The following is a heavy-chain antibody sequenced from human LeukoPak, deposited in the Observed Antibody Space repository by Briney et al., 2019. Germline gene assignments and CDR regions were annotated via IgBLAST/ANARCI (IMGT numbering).Heavy chain of an antibody. D-gene: IGHD6-6*01. V-gene: IGHV1-8*01. CDR1: GYTFTSYD. J-gene: IGHJ6*03. Sequence: GASVKVSCKASGYTFTSYDINWVRQATGQGLEWMGWMNPNSGNTGYAQKFQGRVTMTRNTSISTAYMELSSLRSEDTAVYYCATGATYSSSPNYYYYMDVWGKGTTVTVSS. CDR3: ATGATYSSSPNYYYYMDV. CDR2: MNPNSGNT.